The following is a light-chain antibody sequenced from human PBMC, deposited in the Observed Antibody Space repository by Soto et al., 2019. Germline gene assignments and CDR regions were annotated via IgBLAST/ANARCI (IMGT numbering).Light chain of an antibody. CDR1: QSFSSS. V-gene: IGKV1-39*01. Sequence: DIQMTQSPSSLAASVGDRVTITCRASQSFSSSLNWYQQKPGTAPKLLIYAASSLQSGVPSRFSGSGSATDFNLTISSLQPEDFATYYCQQGYSPPFTFGQGTKLEIK. J-gene: IGKJ2*01. CDR3: QQGYSPPFT. CDR2: AAS.